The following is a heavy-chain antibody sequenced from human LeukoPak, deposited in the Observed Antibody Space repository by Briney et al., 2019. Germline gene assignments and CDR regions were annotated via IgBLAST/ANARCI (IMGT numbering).Heavy chain of an antibody. CDR1: GFTFRSYA. V-gene: IGHV3-30*04. CDR2: ISYDGSNK. D-gene: IGHD3-3*01. Sequence: GGSLRLSCAASGFTFRSYAMHWVRQAPGKGLEWVAVISYDGSNKYYADSVKGRFTISRDNSKNTLYLQMNSLRAEDTAVYYCARGITIFGVVITEMDVWGKGTTVTVSS. J-gene: IGHJ6*04. CDR3: ARGITIFGVVITEMDV.